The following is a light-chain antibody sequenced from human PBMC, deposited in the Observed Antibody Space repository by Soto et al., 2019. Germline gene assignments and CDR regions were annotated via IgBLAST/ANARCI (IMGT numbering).Light chain of an antibody. CDR3: HQYGSSPLT. CDR1: QSIRSSS. J-gene: IGKJ4*01. CDR2: GGS. V-gene: IGKV3-20*01. Sequence: EIVLTQSPGTLSLSPGERSTLSCRASQSIRSSSLAWYQQKHGQAPRXXIYGGSSRATGIPDRFSGGGSGTDFSLTISRLETEDFSVYYCHQYGSSPLTFGGGTKVDIK.